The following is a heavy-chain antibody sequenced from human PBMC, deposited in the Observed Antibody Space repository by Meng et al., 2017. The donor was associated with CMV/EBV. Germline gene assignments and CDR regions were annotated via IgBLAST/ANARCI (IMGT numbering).Heavy chain of an antibody. CDR3: ARGGDFWSGNWFDP. D-gene: IGHD3-3*01. V-gene: IGHV1-69*05. CDR1: GGTFSSYA. CDR2: IIPIFGTA. J-gene: IGHJ5*02. Sequence: KVSCKASGGTFSSYAISWVRQAPGQGLEWMGGIIPIFGTANYAQKFQGRVTITTDESTSTAYMELSSLRSEDTAVYYCARGGDFWSGNWFDPWGQGTLVTVSS.